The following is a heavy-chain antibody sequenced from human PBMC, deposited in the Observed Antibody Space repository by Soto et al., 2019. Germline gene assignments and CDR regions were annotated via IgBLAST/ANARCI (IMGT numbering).Heavy chain of an antibody. CDR1: GGSISSGGYY. Sequence: QVQLQESGPVLVKPSQTLSLTCTVSGGSISSGGYYWSWIRQHPGKGLEWIGYIYYSGSTYYNPSIKSRVTISVDTSKNQFSLKLSSVPAADTAVYYCARAPLDSSSSWSGWFDPWGQGTLVTVSS. V-gene: IGHV4-31*03. D-gene: IGHD6-6*01. J-gene: IGHJ5*02. CDR2: IYYSGST. CDR3: ARAPLDSSSSWSGWFDP.